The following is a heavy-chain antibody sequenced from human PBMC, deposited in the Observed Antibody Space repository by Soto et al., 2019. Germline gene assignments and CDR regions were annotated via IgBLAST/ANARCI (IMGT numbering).Heavy chain of an antibody. J-gene: IGHJ5*02. Sequence: GASVKVSCKASGYTFTSYAMHWVRQAPGQRLEWMGWINAGNGNTKYSQKFQGRVTITRDTSASTAYMELSSLRSEDTAVYYCARSLRYFDWDYQRGKDNWFDPWGQGTLVTVSS. V-gene: IGHV1-3*01. CDR2: INAGNGNT. CDR1: GYTFTSYA. D-gene: IGHD3-9*01. CDR3: ARSLRYFDWDYQRGKDNWFDP.